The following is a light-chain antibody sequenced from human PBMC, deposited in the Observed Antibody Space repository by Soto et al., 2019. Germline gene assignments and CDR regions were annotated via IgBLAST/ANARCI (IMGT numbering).Light chain of an antibody. CDR1: SSNIGSNY. J-gene: IGLJ2*01. CDR3: AAWDDTLSGVV. Sequence: QSVLTQPPSASGTPGQRVTISCSGSSSNIGSNYVYWYQQLPRTAPTLLLYRDNQRPSGVPDRFSDSKSGTSASLAISGLRSDDEADYYCAAWDDTLSGVVFGGGTQLTVL. CDR2: RDN. V-gene: IGLV1-47*01.